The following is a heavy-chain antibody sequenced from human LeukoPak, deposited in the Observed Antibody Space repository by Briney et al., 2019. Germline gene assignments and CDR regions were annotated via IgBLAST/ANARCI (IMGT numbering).Heavy chain of an antibody. D-gene: IGHD3-22*01. CDR3: ARAIDFYDSSGYQAYFAY. CDR1: GFTFNDFG. J-gene: IGHJ4*02. CDR2: INWNGDSI. V-gene: IGHV3-20*04. Sequence: GGSLRLSCTAYGFTFNDFGMDWDSQTPEKGLEWVSGINWNGDSIGYADSVKGRFTISRDNARNALYLQMNSLGVDDTAVYYCARAIDFYDSSGYQAYFAYWGQGTPVTVSS.